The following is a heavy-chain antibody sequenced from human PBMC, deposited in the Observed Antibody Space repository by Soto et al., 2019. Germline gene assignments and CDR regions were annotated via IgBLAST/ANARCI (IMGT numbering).Heavy chain of an antibody. CDR2: ISGSDDST. CDR3: AKRSSSSTFDY. CDR1: GFTFSSYA. J-gene: IGHJ4*02. Sequence: GGSLRLSCATSGFTFSSYAMVWVRQAPGKGLEWVSVISGSDDSTYYADSVKGRFTISRDNSKNTLYLQMNSLRAEDTAVYYCAKRSSSSTFDYWGQGTLVTVSS. D-gene: IGHD6-6*01. V-gene: IGHV3-23*01.